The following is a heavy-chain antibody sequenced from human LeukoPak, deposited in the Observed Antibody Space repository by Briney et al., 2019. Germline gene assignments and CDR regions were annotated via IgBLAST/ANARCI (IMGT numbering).Heavy chain of an antibody. D-gene: IGHD2-2*01. V-gene: IGHV4-4*09. Sequence: SETLSLTCTVSGGSLSNYYWSWVRQPPGEGLEWIGYKYTSGSTNYSPSVMGRVTMSEDMAKNQISLRLTSVTAADTAVYFCARTRPPAGPQYYYGMDVWSQGTPVTVSS. J-gene: IGHJ6*02. CDR1: GGSLSNYY. CDR2: KYTSGST. CDR3: ARTRPPAGPQYYYGMDV.